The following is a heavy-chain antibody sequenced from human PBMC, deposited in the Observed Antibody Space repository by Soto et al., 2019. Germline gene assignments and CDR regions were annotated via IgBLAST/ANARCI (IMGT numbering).Heavy chain of an antibody. Sequence: PGGALRLSCAASGFTFSSYAMSWVRQAPGKGLEWVSAISGSGGSTYYADSVKGRFTTSRDNSKNTLYLQVNSLRAEDTAVYYCAKQLELPYDAFDICGQGTMVTVS. CDR2: ISGSGGST. J-gene: IGHJ3*02. CDR3: AKQLELPYDAFDI. D-gene: IGHD1-7*01. V-gene: IGHV3-23*01. CDR1: GFTFSSYA.